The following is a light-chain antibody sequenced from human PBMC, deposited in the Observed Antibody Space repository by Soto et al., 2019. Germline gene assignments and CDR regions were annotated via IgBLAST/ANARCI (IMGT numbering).Light chain of an antibody. CDR2: GAS. J-gene: IGKJ1*01. CDR1: QNVRGPY. V-gene: IGKV3-20*01. CDR3: QQYGAPPRPWT. Sequence: DIVLTQSPGTLSLSPGERATLSCRASQNVRGPYLAWYQQKPGQPPRLLIYGASSRATGIPDRFSGSGSGSYFTLTISRLEPEDFAMYYCQQYGAPPRPWTFGPGTKVEIK.